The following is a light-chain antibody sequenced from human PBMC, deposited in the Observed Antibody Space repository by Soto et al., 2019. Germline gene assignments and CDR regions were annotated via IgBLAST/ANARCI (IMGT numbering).Light chain of an antibody. Sequence: VLTQPPSVSGAPGQRVTISCTGSSSNIGAGYDVHWYQQLPGTAPKLLIYGNSNRPSGVPDRFSGSKSGTSASLAITGLQAEDEADYYCQSYDSSLSALFGGGTKVNVL. CDR1: SSNIGAGYD. CDR2: GNS. V-gene: IGLV1-40*01. J-gene: IGLJ3*02. CDR3: QSYDSSLSAL.